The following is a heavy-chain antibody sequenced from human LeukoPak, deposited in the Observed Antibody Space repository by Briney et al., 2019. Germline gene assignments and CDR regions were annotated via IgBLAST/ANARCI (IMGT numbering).Heavy chain of an antibody. V-gene: IGHV3-33*01. Sequence: GGSLRLSCAASGFTFSSYGMHWVRQAPGKGLEWVAVIWYDGSNKYYADSVKGRFTISRDNSKNTLYLQMNSLRAEDTAVYYCARPYSTYGDYFDYWGQGTLVTVSS. J-gene: IGHJ4*02. D-gene: IGHD4-17*01. CDR3: ARPYSTYGDYFDY. CDR1: GFTFSSYG. CDR2: IWYDGSNK.